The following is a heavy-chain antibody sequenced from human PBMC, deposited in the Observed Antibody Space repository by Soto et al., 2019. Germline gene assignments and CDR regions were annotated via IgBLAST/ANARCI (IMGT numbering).Heavy chain of an antibody. CDR1: GFTFDDYA. CDR2: ISWNSGSI. J-gene: IGHJ2*01. Sequence: DVQLVESGGGLVQPGRSLRLSCAASGFTFDDYAMHWVRQAPGKGLEWVSGISWNSGSIGYADSVKGRFTISRDNAKNSLYLQMNSLRAEDTALYYCAKADYYDIDSGWYFDLWGRGTLVTVSS. CDR3: AKADYYDIDSGWYFDL. D-gene: IGHD3-22*01. V-gene: IGHV3-9*01.